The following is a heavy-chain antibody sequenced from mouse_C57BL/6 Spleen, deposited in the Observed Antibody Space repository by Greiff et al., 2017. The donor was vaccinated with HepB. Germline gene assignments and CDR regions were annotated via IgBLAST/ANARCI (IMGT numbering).Heavy chain of an antibody. CDR1: GFTFSSYA. V-gene: IGHV5-9-1*02. CDR3: TRTPLYYGNYYYAMDY. D-gene: IGHD2-1*01. J-gene: IGHJ4*01. CDR2: ISSGGDYI. Sequence: EVQVVESGEGLVKPGGSLKLSCAASGFTFSSYAMSWVRQTPEKRLEWVAYISSGGDYIYYADTVKGRFTISRDNARNTLYLQMSSLKSEDTAMYYCTRTPLYYGNYYYAMDYWGQGTSVTVSS.